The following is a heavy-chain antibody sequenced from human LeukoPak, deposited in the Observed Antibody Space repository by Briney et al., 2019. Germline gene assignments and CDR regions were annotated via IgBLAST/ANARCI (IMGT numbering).Heavy chain of an antibody. V-gene: IGHV4-39*07. J-gene: IGHJ3*02. CDR3: ASPYIAARLAGAFDI. CDR2: IYYSGST. D-gene: IGHD6-6*01. Sequence: SETLFLTCTVSGGYISSSSYYSGWIRQPPGKGLEWIGSIYYSGSTYYNPSLKSRVTISVDTSKNQFSLKLSSVTAADTAVYYCASPYIAARLAGAFDIWGQGTMVTVSS. CDR1: GGYISSSSYY.